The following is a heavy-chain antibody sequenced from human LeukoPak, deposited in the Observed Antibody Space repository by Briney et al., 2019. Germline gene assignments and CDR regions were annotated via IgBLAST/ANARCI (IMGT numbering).Heavy chain of an antibody. J-gene: IGHJ3*02. CDR2: IYPGDSDT. CDR3: ARPNMVSMVRGVISPDAFDI. Sequence: GESLKISWKGSGYSFTFYWIGWVRQMPGKGLEWMGIIYPGDSDTRYSPSFQGQVTISADKSISTAYLHWSSLKASDTAIYYCARPNMVSMVRGVISPDAFDIWGQGTMVTVSS. CDR1: GYSFTFYW. V-gene: IGHV5-51*01. D-gene: IGHD3-10*01.